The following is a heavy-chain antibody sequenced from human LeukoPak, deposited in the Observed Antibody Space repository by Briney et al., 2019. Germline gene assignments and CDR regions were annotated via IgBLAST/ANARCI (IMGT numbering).Heavy chain of an antibody. Sequence: ASVKVSCKASGYTFTSYYMHWVRQAPGQGLEWMGMIYPRDGSTSYAQKFQGRVTETRDTSTSTVHMELSGLRSEDTAVYYCARDQEAFDYWGQGTLVTVSS. CDR2: IYPRDGST. J-gene: IGHJ4*02. CDR1: GYTFTSYY. V-gene: IGHV1-46*01. CDR3: ARDQEAFDY.